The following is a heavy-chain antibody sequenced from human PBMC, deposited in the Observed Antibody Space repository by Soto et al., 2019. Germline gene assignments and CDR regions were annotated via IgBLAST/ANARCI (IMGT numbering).Heavy chain of an antibody. Sequence: GGSLRLSCAASGFTFSSYGMHWVRQAPGKGLEWVAVISYDGSNKYYADSVKGRFTISRDNSKKTLNLQMNSLRAEDTAGYYCAKDTLYGSGGLAGYFDYWGQGTLVTVSS. CDR2: ISYDGSNK. CDR3: AKDTLYGSGGLAGYFDY. CDR1: GFTFSSYG. J-gene: IGHJ4*02. D-gene: IGHD3-10*01. V-gene: IGHV3-30*18.